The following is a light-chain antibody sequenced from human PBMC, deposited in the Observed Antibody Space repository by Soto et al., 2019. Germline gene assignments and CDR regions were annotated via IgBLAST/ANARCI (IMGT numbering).Light chain of an antibody. J-gene: IGLJ1*01. CDR2: EVT. Sequence: QSALTQPTSASGSPGQSVTISCTGTSSDVADYNYVSWYQQHPGKAPKLIIYEVTKRPSGVPDRFSGSKSGNTASLTVSGLQADDEADYYCSSNAGSDKYVFGTGTKVTVL. V-gene: IGLV2-8*01. CDR1: SSDVADYNY. CDR3: SSNAGSDKYV.